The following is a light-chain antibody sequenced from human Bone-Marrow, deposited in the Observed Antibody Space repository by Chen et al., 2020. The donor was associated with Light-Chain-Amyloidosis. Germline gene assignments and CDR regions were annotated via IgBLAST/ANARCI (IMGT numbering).Light chain of an antibody. CDR2: DDS. Sequence: SYVLTQPSSVSVAPGQTATHACGGNNIGSTSVHWYQQTPGQAPLLVVYDDSDRPSGIPDRLSGSNSGNTATLTISRVEAGDEADYYCQVWDRSSDRPVFGGGTKLTVL. CDR1: NIGSTS. J-gene: IGLJ3*02. CDR3: QVWDRSSDRPV. V-gene: IGLV3-21*02.